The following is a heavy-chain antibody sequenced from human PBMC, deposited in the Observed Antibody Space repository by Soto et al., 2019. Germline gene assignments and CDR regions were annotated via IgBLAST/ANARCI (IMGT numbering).Heavy chain of an antibody. Sequence: QVRLHDSGPGLVKPSETLSLTCTVSGASVSSYYWSWFRQPVGKGLEWIGRIHSSGNLNYNPSLESRVTMSLDTSKIQFSLRLTSVTAADTALYLCARDVGKNYWGQGIRVAVSS. CDR2: IHSSGNL. D-gene: IGHD3-10*01. CDR1: GASVSSYY. V-gene: IGHV4-4*07. CDR3: ARDVGKNY. J-gene: IGHJ4*02.